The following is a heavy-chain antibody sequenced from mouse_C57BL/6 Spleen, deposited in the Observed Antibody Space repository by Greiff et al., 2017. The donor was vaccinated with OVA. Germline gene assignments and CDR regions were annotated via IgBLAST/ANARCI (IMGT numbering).Heavy chain of an antibody. Sequence: QVQLQQPGAELVMPGASVKLSCKASGYTFTSYWMHWVKQRPGQGLAWIGEIDPSDSYTNYNQKFKGKSTLTVDKSSSTAYMQLSSLTSEDSAVYYCARGGNDYWGQGTTLTVSS. J-gene: IGHJ2*01. D-gene: IGHD2-1*01. CDR1: GYTFTSYW. CDR3: ARGGNDY. V-gene: IGHV1-69*01. CDR2: IDPSDSYT.